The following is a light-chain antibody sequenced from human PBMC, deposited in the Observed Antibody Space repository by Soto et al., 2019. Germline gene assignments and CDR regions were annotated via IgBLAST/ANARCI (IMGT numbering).Light chain of an antibody. Sequence: EVVLTQSPGTLSLSPGERATLSCRASQRISSNYLTWYQQKPGQTPRLLIYGPSIRATGIPDRFSGSGSGTDFTLTISRLEPEDFAVYYCQQYSTSPWTFGQGTKVEFK. V-gene: IGKV3-20*01. J-gene: IGKJ1*01. CDR1: QRISSNY. CDR3: QQYSTSPWT. CDR2: GPS.